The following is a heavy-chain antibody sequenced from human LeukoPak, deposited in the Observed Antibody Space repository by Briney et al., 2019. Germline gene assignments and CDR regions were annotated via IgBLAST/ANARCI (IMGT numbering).Heavy chain of an antibody. CDR1: GFTFSSYG. J-gene: IGHJ3*02. D-gene: IGHD6-19*01. CDR2: ISYDGSNK. V-gene: IGHV3-30*18. Sequence: GGSLRLSCAASGFTFSSYGMHWVRQAPGKGLEWVAVISYDGSNKYYADSVKGRFTISRDNSKNTLYLQMNSLRAEDTAVYYCAKDLGSSGWGGAFDIWGQGTMVTVSS. CDR3: AKDLGSSGWGGAFDI.